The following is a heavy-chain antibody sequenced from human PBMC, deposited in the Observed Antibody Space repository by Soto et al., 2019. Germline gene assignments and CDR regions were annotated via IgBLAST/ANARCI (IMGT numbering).Heavy chain of an antibody. V-gene: IGHV4-34*01. J-gene: IGHJ6*02. CDR2: INHSGST. CDR1: GGSFSCYY. Sequence: PSETLSLTCAVYGGSFSCYYWSWIRQPPGKGLEWIGEINHSGSTNYNPSLKSRVTISVDTSKNQFSLKLSSVTAADTAVYYCARGKYLTNYYYYYGMDVWGQGTTVTVSS. D-gene: IGHD2-8*01. CDR3: ARGKYLTNYYYYYGMDV.